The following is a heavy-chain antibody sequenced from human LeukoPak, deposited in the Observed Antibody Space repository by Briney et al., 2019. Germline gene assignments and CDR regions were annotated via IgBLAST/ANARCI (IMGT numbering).Heavy chain of an antibody. D-gene: IGHD3-10*01. V-gene: IGHV3-7*01. Sequence: GGSLRLSCAASGFSFSRYWMSWVRQAPGKGLEWVANIKEDGSEIYYVESVKGRFTISRDNAKNSMYLQMNSLRVDDTAVYYCARDGSVLYGSGSYLDGFDIWGQGTLVTVSS. CDR1: GFSFSRYW. CDR2: IKEDGSEI. CDR3: ARDGSVLYGSGSYLDGFDI. J-gene: IGHJ3*02.